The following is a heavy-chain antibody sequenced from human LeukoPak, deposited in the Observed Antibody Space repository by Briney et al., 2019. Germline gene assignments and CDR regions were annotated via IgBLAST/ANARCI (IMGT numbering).Heavy chain of an antibody. V-gene: IGHV1-18*01. J-gene: IGHJ4*02. D-gene: IGHD3-9*01. CDR2: ISAYNGNT. CDR3: ARGSGLRYFDWLFDY. Sequence: GASVKVSCKASGYTFTSYGISWVRQAPGQGLEWMGWISAYNGNTNYAQKLQGRVTMTTDTPTSTAYMELRSLRSDDTAVYYCARGSGLRYFDWLFDYWGQGTLVTVSS. CDR1: GYTFTSYG.